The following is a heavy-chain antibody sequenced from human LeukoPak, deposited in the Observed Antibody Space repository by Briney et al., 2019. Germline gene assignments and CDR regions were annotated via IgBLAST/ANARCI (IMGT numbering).Heavy chain of an antibody. V-gene: IGHV4-4*07. D-gene: IGHD6-13*01. Sequence: SETLSLTCTVSGGSISTYYWSWIRQPAGEGLEWIGRIYTNENTNYNPSLRSRVTMSVDTSKNQFSLKLSSVTAADTAVYYCARAAAAAGGQYFDYWGQGTLVAVSS. J-gene: IGHJ4*02. CDR3: ARAAAAAGGQYFDY. CDR2: IYTNENT. CDR1: GGSISTYY.